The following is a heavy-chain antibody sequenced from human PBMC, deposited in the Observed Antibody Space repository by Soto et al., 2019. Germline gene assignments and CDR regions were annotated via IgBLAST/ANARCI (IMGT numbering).Heavy chain of an antibody. Sequence: QLHLVQSGAVVKKPGASVTVSCSASGYPVTAYYMHWVRQAPGRGLEWMGGINPATGAAKYTQAFQGRVTMTRDTATSTVFMELSGLTSEDPAVFYCARGGGVGVAGSAAFDMWGRGTLVTVSS. V-gene: IGHV1-2*02. J-gene: IGHJ3*02. CDR2: INPATGAA. CDR1: GYPVTAYY. D-gene: IGHD3-3*01. CDR3: ARGGGVGVAGSAAFDM.